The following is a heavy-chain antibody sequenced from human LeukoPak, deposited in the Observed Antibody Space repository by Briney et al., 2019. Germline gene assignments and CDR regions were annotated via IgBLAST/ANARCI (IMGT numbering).Heavy chain of an antibody. D-gene: IGHD3-10*01. J-gene: IGHJ3*02. V-gene: IGHV3-53*01. Sequence: GGSLRLACAASGLTVSTNYMTWVRQAQGTGLEWVSLLYSGETTYYADSVRGRFTISRDKSQNILYLQMNRLRVEDTAVYYCARISGGSFDIWGQGTTVTVYS. CDR3: ARISGGSFDI. CDR2: LYSGETT. CDR1: GLTVSTNY.